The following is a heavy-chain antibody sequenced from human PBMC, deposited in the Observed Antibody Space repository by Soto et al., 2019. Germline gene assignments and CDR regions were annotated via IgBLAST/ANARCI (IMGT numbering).Heavy chain of an antibody. CDR2: IYYSGST. CDR1: GGSISSYY. V-gene: IGHV4-59*01. CDR3: ARVNWFGELTPGYYYYYGMDV. Sequence: SETLSLTYTVSGGSISSYYWSWIRQPPGKGLEWIGYIYYSGSTNYNPSLKSRVTISVDTSKNQFSLKLSSVPAADTAVYFCARVNWFGELTPGYYYYYGMDVWGQGTTVTVS. J-gene: IGHJ6*02. D-gene: IGHD3-10*01.